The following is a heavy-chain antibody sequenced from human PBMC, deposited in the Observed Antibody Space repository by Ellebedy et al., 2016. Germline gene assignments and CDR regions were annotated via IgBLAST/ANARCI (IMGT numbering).Heavy chain of an antibody. CDR3: ARAAYSTGRYGMDV. J-gene: IGHJ6*02. CDR1: GFSVTTTGTS. CDR2: IDWDDGK. Sequence: SGPTLVKPTQTLTLTCTFSGFSVTTTGTSVSWVRQPPGKALEWLGRIDWDDGKHYTTSLKTRLSISTDTSRKQVVVRLTNMGPMDTATYYCARAAYSTGRYGMDVWGQGTTFTVSS. V-gene: IGHV2-70*19. D-gene: IGHD1-26*01.